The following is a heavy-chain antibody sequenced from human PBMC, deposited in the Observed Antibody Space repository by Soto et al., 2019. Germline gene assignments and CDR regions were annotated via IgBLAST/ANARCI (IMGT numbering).Heavy chain of an antibody. J-gene: IGHJ5*02. Sequence: ASVKVSCKASGYTFTSYAMHWVRQAPGQRLEWMGGFDPEDGETIYAQKFQGRVTMTEDTSTDTAYMELSSLRSEDTAVYYCAIAENGGLNWFDPWGQGTLVTVSS. CDR3: AIAENGGLNWFDP. CDR1: GYTFTSYA. CDR2: FDPEDGET. V-gene: IGHV1-24*01. D-gene: IGHD3-10*01.